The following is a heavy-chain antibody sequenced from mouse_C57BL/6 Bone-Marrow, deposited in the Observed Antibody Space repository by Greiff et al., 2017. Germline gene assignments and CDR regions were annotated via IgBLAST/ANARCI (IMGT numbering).Heavy chain of an antibody. CDR3: ARGYYYGSSLYFDY. D-gene: IGHD1-1*01. Sequence: EVKLEESGGGLVKPGGSLKLSCAASGFTFSSSTMSWVRQTPEKRLEWVATISGGGGNTYYPDSVKGRFTISRDNAKNTLYLQMSSLRSEDTAVYYCARGYYYGSSLYFDYWGQGTTLTVSS. V-gene: IGHV5-9*04. J-gene: IGHJ2*01. CDR2: ISGGGGNT. CDR1: GFTFSSST.